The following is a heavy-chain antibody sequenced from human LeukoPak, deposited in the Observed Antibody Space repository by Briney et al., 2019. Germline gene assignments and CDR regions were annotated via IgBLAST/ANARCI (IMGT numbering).Heavy chain of an antibody. J-gene: IGHJ6*02. V-gene: IGHV4-4*07. CDR3: ARDRLCPNGVCNVNAKYGMDV. Sequence: SETLSLTCTVSGVSIINFHWSWIRRPAGKGLEWVGRMFTSENANYNPSLKSRVTMSLDASRNQFSLKPSSVTAADTAVYFCARDRLCPNGVCNVNAKYGMDVWGQGTTVTV. CDR1: GVSIINFH. D-gene: IGHD2-8*01. CDR2: MFTSENA.